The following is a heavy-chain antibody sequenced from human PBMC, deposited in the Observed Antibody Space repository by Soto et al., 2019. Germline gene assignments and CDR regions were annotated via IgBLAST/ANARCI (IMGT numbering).Heavy chain of an antibody. V-gene: IGHV4-34*01. CDR1: GGSFSGYY. CDR2: INHSGST. CDR3: ARGPRGARSGYSHRYYYYGMDV. J-gene: IGHJ6*02. Sequence: SETLSLTCAVYGGSFSGYYWSWIRQPPGKGLEWIGEINHSGSTNYNPSLKSRVTISVDTSKNQFSLKLSSVTAADTAVYYCARGPRGARSGYSHRYYYYGMDVWGQGTTVTVSS. D-gene: IGHD3-22*01.